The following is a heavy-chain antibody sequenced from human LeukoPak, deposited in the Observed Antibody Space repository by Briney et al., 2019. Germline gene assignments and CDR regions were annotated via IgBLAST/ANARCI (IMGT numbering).Heavy chain of an antibody. CDR1: GFTFSSYW. V-gene: IGHV3-74*01. Sequence: GGSLRLSCAASGFTFSSYWMHWVRQAPGKGLVWVSRINSDGSSTSYADSVKGRFTISRDNAKNTLYLQMNSLRAEDTAVYYCAREDSIAVAGYWGQGTLVTVSS. CDR3: AREDSIAVAGY. J-gene: IGHJ4*02. D-gene: IGHD6-19*01. CDR2: INSDGSST.